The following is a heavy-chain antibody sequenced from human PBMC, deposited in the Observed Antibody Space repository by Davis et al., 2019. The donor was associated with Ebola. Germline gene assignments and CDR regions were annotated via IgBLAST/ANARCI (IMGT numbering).Heavy chain of an antibody. J-gene: IGHJ5*02. CDR2: ISAYNGNT. Sequence: AASVKVSCKASGYTFTSYGISWVRQAPGQGLEWMGWISAYNGNTNYAQKLQGRVTITTDTSTSTAYMELSSLRSEDTAVYYCARVSHDYSNYVGNWFDPWGQGTLVTVSS. D-gene: IGHD4-11*01. V-gene: IGHV1-18*01. CDR3: ARVSHDYSNYVGNWFDP. CDR1: GYTFTSYG.